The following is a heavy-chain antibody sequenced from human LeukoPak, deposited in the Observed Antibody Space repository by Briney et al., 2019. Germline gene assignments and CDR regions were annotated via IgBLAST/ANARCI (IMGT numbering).Heavy chain of an antibody. V-gene: IGHV1-69*06. CDR1: GGTFSSYA. J-gene: IGHJ3*02. CDR3: AREHPTAAGSQAFDI. D-gene: IGHD6-13*01. Sequence: SVTVSCKASGGTFSSYAISWVRQAPGQGLEWMGGIITIFGTANYAQEFQGKVRITADKDTSTAYLELSSLGSEDTAVYYCAREHPTAAGSQAFDIWGQGTMVTVSS. CDR2: IITIFGTA.